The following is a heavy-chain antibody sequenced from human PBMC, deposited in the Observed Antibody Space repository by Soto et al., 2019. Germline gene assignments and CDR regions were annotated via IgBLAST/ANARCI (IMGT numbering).Heavy chain of an antibody. V-gene: IGHV1-2*02. Sequence: GPSVKVSCKASGYTFTAYYLHWVRQAPGQGLEWMGWINPNSATTKYVGKFQGRVTMTRDTSISTAYMELTDLRSDDTAVYYCARGFYAATTRMEDNWGQGTLVPVSS. CDR3: ARGFYAATTRMEDN. D-gene: IGHD4-17*01. CDR1: GYTFTAYY. CDR2: INPNSATT. J-gene: IGHJ4*02.